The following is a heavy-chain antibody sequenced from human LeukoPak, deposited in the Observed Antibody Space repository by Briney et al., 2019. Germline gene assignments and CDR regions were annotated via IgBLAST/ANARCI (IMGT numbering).Heavy chain of an antibody. CDR2: IYYSGST. J-gene: IGHJ4*02. Sequence: SETLSLTCTVSGGSISSYYWSWIRQPPGKGMEWLGYIYYSGSTNYNPSLKSRVTISVDTSKNQFSLKLSSVTAADTAVYYCARHFGYSYGYSFDYWGQGTLVTVSS. D-gene: IGHD5-18*01. CDR3: ARHFGYSYGYSFDY. CDR1: GGSISSYY. V-gene: IGHV4-59*08.